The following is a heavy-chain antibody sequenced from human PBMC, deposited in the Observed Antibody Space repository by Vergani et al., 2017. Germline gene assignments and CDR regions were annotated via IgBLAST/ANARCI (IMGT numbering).Heavy chain of an antibody. D-gene: IGHD3-16*01. CDR3: AKDPGDAKYYYYYMDV. Sequence: EVQLLESGGGLVQPGGSLRLSCAASGFTFSSYAMSWVRQAPGKGLEWVSASSGSGGSTYYAESVKGRFTISRDNSKNTLYLQMNSLRAEDTAVYYCAKDPGDAKYYYYYMDVWGKGTTVTVSS. CDR1: GFTFSSYA. V-gene: IGHV3-23*01. CDR2: SSGSGGST. J-gene: IGHJ6*03.